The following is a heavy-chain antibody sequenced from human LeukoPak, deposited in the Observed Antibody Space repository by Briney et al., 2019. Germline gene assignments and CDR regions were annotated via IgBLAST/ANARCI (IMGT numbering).Heavy chain of an antibody. D-gene: IGHD3-3*01. J-gene: IGHJ3*02. CDR3: ARGFSIFGVGTAVSQRGAFDI. V-gene: IGHV4-31*03. Sequence: SETLSLTCTVSGGSISSGGYYWSWIRQHPGKGLEWIGYIYYSGNTYYNPSLKSRVTISVDTSKNQFSLKLSSVTAADTAVYYCARGFSIFGVGTAVSQRGAFDIWGQGTMVTVSS. CDR1: GGSISSGGYY. CDR2: IYYSGNT.